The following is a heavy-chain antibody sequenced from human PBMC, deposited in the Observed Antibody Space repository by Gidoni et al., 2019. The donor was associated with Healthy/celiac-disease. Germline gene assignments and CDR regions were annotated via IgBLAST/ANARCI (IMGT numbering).Heavy chain of an antibody. J-gene: IGHJ6*02. V-gene: IGHV3-21*01. Sequence: EVQLVESGGGLVTPGGSLRLSCAAAAFTCSSYSMNWVRQAPGKGLEWVASISSSSSYIYYADSVKGRFTISRDNAKNSLYLQMNSLRAEDTAVYYCARVSGGYSYGMDVWGQGTTVTVSS. CDR2: ISSSSSYI. CDR3: ARVSGGYSYGMDV. CDR1: AFTCSSYS.